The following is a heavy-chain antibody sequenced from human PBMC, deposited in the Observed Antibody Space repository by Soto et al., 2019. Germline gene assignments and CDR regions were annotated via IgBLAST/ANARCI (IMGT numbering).Heavy chain of an antibody. CDR2: MSHSGGT. V-gene: IGHV4-34*01. CDR1: GGSVNSGSYY. Sequence: QVQLQQWGAGLLKPSETLSLTCAVFGGSVNSGSYYWSWIRQPPGKGLEWIGEMSHSGGTHFNLSPNSRVTISVDTSKNQFSLKMSSVTAADTALYYCARVERGTATTVVDAFDIWGPGTMVTVSS. CDR3: ARVERGTATTVVDAFDI. D-gene: IGHD1-1*01. J-gene: IGHJ3*02.